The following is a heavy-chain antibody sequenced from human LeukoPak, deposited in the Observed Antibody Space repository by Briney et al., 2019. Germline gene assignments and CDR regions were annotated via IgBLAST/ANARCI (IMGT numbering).Heavy chain of an antibody. CDR2: ISVSGGST. D-gene: IGHD3-22*01. Sequence: GGSLRLSCAASGFTFRTYAMGWVRQAPGKGLEWVSAISVSGGSTYYADPVKGRFTISRDNSKNTLYLQMNSLRAEDTALYYCASYDSSGYYHYFEYWGQGTLVTVSS. CDR3: ASYDSSGYYHYFEY. V-gene: IGHV3-23*01. CDR1: GFTFRTYA. J-gene: IGHJ4*02.